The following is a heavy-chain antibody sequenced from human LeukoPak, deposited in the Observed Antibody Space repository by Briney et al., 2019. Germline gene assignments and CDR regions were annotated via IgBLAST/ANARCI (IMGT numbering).Heavy chain of an antibody. CDR2: IYSGGST. Sequence: GGSLRLSCAASGFTVSSNYMSWVRQAPGKGLEWVSVIYSGGSTYYADSVKGRFTISRDNSKNTLYLQMNSLRAEGTAVYYCASTRVKYSSGWYYFDYWGQGTLVTVSS. J-gene: IGHJ4*02. D-gene: IGHD6-19*01. CDR1: GFTVSSNY. CDR3: ASTRVKYSSGWYYFDY. V-gene: IGHV3-66*01.